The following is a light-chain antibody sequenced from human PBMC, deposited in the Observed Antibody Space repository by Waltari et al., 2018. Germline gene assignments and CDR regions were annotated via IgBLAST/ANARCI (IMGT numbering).Light chain of an antibody. CDR1: NRNVSLLHP. J-gene: IGLJ1*01. V-gene: IGLV2-23*02. CDR2: EIS. CDR3: CSFAGYGIYV. Sequence: QSALTQPASVSGSPGQSITIPCTAVNRNVSLLHPLSWYQHHPGRNPRLLIYEISQRPSGISNRFSGSKSGNTASLTISGLQPEDEADYFCCSFAGYGIYVFGSGTQVSGL.